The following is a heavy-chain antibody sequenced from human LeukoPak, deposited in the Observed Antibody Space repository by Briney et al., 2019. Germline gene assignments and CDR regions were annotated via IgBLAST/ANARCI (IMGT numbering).Heavy chain of an antibody. Sequence: SQTLSLTCTVSGGSISSGGYYWSWIRQHPGKGLEWIGYIYYSGSTYYNPSLKSRVTISLDTSKNQFSLKLSSVTAADTAIYYCARDDTREGLDPWGQGTLVTVSS. V-gene: IGHV4-31*03. CDR3: ARDDTREGLDP. D-gene: IGHD5-18*01. CDR2: IYYSGST. CDR1: GGSISSGGYY. J-gene: IGHJ5*02.